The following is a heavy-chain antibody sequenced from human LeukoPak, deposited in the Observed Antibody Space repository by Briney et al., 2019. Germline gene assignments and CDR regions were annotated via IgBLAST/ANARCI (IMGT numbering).Heavy chain of an antibody. D-gene: IGHD5-18*01. CDR1: VDSISTTAYY. V-gene: IGHV4-39*01. CDR2: IYYNGNT. CDR3: WRLQYTYGSEFDH. Sequence: TSETLSLTCSVSVDSISTTAYYWAWIRQPPGKGLEWVGNIYYNGNTFHSPSLRSRANISLHTANNQFCLKLTSVAAADTAVYYCWRLQYTYGSEFDHWGQGTMVTVSS. J-gene: IGHJ4*02.